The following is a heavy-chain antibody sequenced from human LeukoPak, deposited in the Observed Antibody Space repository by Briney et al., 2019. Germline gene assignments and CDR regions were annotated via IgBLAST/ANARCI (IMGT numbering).Heavy chain of an antibody. J-gene: IGHJ5*02. V-gene: IGHV4-34*01. CDR3: ARSAVVKWFDP. CDR1: GGSFSGYY. CDR2: INHSGST. D-gene: IGHD2-21*01. Sequence: PSETLSLTCAVYGGSFSGYYWSWIRQPPGKGLEWIGEINHSGSTNYNPSLKSRVTISVDTSKNQFSLKLSSVTAADTAVYYCARSAVVKWFDPWGQGTLVTVSS.